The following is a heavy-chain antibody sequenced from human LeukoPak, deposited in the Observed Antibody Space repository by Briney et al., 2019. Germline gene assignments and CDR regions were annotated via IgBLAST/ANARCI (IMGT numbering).Heavy chain of an antibody. D-gene: IGHD3-10*01. CDR2: ISSSSSYI. V-gene: IGHV3-11*06. Sequence: GGSLRLSCAASGFTFSDYYMSWIRQAPGKGLEWVSSISSSSSYIYYADSVKGRFTISRDNAKNSLYLQMNSLRAEDTAVYYCARDFGSGSPHFDYWGQGTLVTVSS. CDR1: GFTFSDYY. J-gene: IGHJ4*02. CDR3: ARDFGSGSPHFDY.